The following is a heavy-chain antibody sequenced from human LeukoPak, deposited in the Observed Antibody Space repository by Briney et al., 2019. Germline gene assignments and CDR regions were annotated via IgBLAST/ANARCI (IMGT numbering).Heavy chain of an antibody. Sequence: GGSLRLSCAASGFTFSNYAMTWVRQAPGKGLEWVSDINGSGGRTYYADSVKGRFTISRDNSKNTLSLHMNSLRAEDTAVYYCARAYITGTDYFDYWGQGILVTVSS. CDR1: GFTFSNYA. J-gene: IGHJ4*02. CDR3: ARAYITGTDYFDY. V-gene: IGHV3-23*01. D-gene: IGHD1-7*01. CDR2: INGSGGRT.